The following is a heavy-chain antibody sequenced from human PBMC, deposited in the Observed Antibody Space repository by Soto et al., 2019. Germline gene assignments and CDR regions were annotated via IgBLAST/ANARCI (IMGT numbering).Heavy chain of an antibody. CDR2: IYYSGST. J-gene: IGHJ4*02. V-gene: IGHV4-31*03. Sequence: SLPCTVSGGSIRSGGYYWSWIRQHPGKGLEWIGYIYYSGSTYYNPSLKSRVTISVDTSKNQFSLKLSSVTAADTAVYYCASSISSWYVSRRGGLDYWGQGTLVTVSS. D-gene: IGHD6-13*01. CDR3: ASSISSWYVSRRGGLDY. CDR1: GGSIRSGGYY.